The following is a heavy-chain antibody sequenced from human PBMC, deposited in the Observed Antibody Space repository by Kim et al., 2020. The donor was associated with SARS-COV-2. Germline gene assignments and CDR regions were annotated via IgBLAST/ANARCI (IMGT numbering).Heavy chain of an antibody. V-gene: IGHV4-4*07. CDR1: GGSISSYY. J-gene: IGHJ6*02. Sequence: SETLSLTCTVSGGSISSYYWSWIRQPAGKGLEWIGRIYTSGSTNYNPSLKSRVTMSVDTSKNQFSLKLSSVTAADTAVYYCARDGLRFLEWLPPVGPYYYYYGMDVWGQGTTVTLSS. CDR3: ARDGLRFLEWLPPVGPYYYYYGMDV. D-gene: IGHD3-3*01. CDR2: IYTSGST.